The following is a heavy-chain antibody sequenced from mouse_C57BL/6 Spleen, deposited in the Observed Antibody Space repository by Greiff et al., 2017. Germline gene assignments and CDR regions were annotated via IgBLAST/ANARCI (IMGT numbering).Heavy chain of an antibody. J-gene: IGHJ3*01. CDR3: ARGITTVVASPFAY. Sequence: QVQLQQPGAELVMPGASVKLSCKASGYTFPSYWMHWVTPRPGQGLAWIGEIDPSASSTNYNQKFKGKSTLTVDKSSSAAYMQLSSLTSEDSAVYDCARGITTVVASPFAYWGQGTLVTVAA. D-gene: IGHD1-1*01. CDR2: IDPSASST. V-gene: IGHV1-69*01. CDR1: GYTFPSYW.